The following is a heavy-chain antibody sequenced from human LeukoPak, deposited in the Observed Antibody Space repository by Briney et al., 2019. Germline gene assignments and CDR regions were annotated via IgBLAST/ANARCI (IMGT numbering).Heavy chain of an antibody. CDR3: ARGCSGGSCYDFSHYYYYGMDV. CDR1: GYTFTSYG. CDR2: ISAYNGNT. J-gene: IGHJ6*02. V-gene: IGHV1-18*01. D-gene: IGHD2-15*01. Sequence: ASVKVSCKASGYTFTSYGISWVRQAPGQGLEWMGWISAYNGNTNYAQKLQGRVTMTTDTSTSTAYMELRSLRSDDTAVYYCARGCSGGSCYDFSHYYYYGMDVWGQGATVTVSS.